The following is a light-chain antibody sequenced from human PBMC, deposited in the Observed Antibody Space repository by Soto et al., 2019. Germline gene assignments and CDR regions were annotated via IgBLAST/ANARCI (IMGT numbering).Light chain of an antibody. CDR1: SSDVGGYNY. V-gene: IGLV2-14*01. J-gene: IGLJ1*01. CDR2: EVS. CDR3: SSYTSSSTPLCV. Sequence: QSALTQPASVSGSPGQSITISCTGTSSDVGGYNYVSWYQQHPGKAPKLMIYEVSNRPSGVSNRFSGSKSGNTASLTIPGLQAEDEADYYCSSYTSSSTPLCVFGTGTKLTVL.